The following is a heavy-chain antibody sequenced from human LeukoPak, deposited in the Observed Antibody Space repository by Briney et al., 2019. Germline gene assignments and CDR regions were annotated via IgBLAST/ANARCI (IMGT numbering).Heavy chain of an antibody. CDR3: ARPPHRGNVGYFQD. V-gene: IGHV1-18*01. CDR2: ISAYNGKT. D-gene: IGHD2-15*01. J-gene: IGHJ1*01. Sequence: GASVTVSCKASDYIFTTYGISWVRQAPGQGLEWMGWISAYNGKTNYAQSLQGRVTMTTDTSTSTAYMELRSLRSDDTAVYYCARPPHRGNVGYFQDWGQGTLVTVSS. CDR1: DYIFTTYG.